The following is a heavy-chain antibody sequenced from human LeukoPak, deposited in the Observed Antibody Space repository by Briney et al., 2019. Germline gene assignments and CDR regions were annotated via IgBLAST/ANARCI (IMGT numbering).Heavy chain of an antibody. D-gene: IGHD3-9*01. CDR3: AREGGLRYFDWLFDYFDY. V-gene: IGHV4-39*07. CDR1: GGSISSGPYY. Sequence: SETLSLTCTVSGGSISSGPYYWSWIRQPPGKGLEWIGEINHSGSTNYNPSLKSRVTISVDTSKNQFSLKLSSVTAADTAVYYCAREGGLRYFDWLFDYFDYWGQGTLVTVSS. CDR2: INHSGST. J-gene: IGHJ4*02.